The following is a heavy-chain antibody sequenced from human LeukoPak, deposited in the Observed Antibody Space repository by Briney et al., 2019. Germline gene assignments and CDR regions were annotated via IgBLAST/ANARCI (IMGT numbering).Heavy chain of an antibody. J-gene: IGHJ3*02. V-gene: IGHV3-7*01. CDR1: GFTFNDFR. D-gene: IGHD3-22*01. Sequence: GGSLRLSCAASGFTFNDFRMTWVRQAPGKGLEWVANIHQDGSERHYVDSVKGRFAISRDNARNSVYLQMDSLRAEDTAVYYCARYPYDRRGYGGYGAFDIWGRGTMVSISS. CDR2: IHQDGSER. CDR3: ARYPYDRRGYGGYGAFDI.